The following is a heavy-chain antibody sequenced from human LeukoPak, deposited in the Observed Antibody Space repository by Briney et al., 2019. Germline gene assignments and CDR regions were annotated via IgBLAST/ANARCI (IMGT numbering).Heavy chain of an antibody. CDR1: GGTFSSYA. J-gene: IGHJ4*02. CDR3: ARALSVDTAMAPGY. D-gene: IGHD5-18*01. V-gene: IGHV1-69*04. Sequence: ASVKVSCKASGGTFSSYAISWVRQAPGQGLEWMGRIIPILGIANYAQKFQGRVMITADKSTSTAYMELSSLRSEDTAVYYCARALSVDTAMAPGYWGQGTLVTVSS. CDR2: IIPILGIA.